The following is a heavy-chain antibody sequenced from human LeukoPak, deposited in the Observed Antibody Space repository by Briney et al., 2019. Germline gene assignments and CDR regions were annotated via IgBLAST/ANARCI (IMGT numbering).Heavy chain of an antibody. V-gene: IGHV4-39*07. D-gene: IGHD1-7*01. CDR2: IYYSGST. CDR3: ARDGTITGAFDI. J-gene: IGHJ3*02. Sequence: SETLSLTCTVSGGSISSSSYYWGWIRQPPGKGLEWIGSIYYSGSTYYNPSLKSRATISVDTSKNQFSLKLSSVTAADTAVYYCARDGTITGAFDIWGQGTMVTVSS. CDR1: GGSISSSSYY.